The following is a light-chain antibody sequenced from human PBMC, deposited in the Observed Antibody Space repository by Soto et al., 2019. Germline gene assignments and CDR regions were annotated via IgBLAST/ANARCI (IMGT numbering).Light chain of an antibody. J-gene: IGLJ1*01. V-gene: IGLV2-8*01. CDR1: SSDVGGYKY. Sequence: QSALTQPPSAYGSPGQSVTISCTGTSSDVGGYKYVSWYQQHPGKAPKLMIFEVNKRPSWVPDRFSGSKSGNTASLTVSGLQAEDEADYYCSSYAGINNLGVFGTGTKLTVL. CDR3: SSYAGINNLGV. CDR2: EVN.